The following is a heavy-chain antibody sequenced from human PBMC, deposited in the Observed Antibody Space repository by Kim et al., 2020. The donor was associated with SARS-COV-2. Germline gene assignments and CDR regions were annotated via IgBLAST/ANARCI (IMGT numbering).Heavy chain of an antibody. Sequence: GGSLRLSCAASGFTVSSNYMSWVRQAPGKGLEWVSVIYSGGSTYYADSVKGRFTISRHNSKNTLYLQMNSLRAEDTAVYYCASFRYGSGLGVNWFDPWGQGTLVTVSS. CDR1: GFTVSSNY. V-gene: IGHV3-53*04. J-gene: IGHJ5*02. CDR3: ASFRYGSGLGVNWFDP. CDR2: IYSGGST. D-gene: IGHD3-10*01.